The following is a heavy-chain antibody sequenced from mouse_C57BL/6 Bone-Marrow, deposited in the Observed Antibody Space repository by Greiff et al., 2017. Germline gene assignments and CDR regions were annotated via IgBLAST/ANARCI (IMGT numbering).Heavy chain of an antibody. CDR3: ARRGAVVATWDWYFDV. J-gene: IGHJ1*03. D-gene: IGHD1-1*01. V-gene: IGHV1-80*01. Sequence: QVQLQQSGAELVKPGASVKISCKASGYAFSSYWMNWVKQRPGKGLEWIGQIYPGDGDTNYNGKFKGKATLTADKSSSTAYMQLSSLTSEDSAVYFCARRGAVVATWDWYFDVWGTGTTVTVSS. CDR2: IYPGDGDT. CDR1: GYAFSSYW.